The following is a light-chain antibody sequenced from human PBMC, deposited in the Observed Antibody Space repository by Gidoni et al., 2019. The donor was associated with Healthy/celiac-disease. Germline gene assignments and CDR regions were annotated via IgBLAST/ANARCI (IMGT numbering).Light chain of an antibody. CDR3: SSYTSSSTLEGV. Sequence: QPSLTQPASVSRSPGQSITISCTGTSSDVGGYNYVSWYQQHPGQAPKIMIYDVSNRPSAVANRFSGSKSGNTASLTISGLQAEDEADYYCSSYTSSSTLEGVFGGGTKLTVL. CDR2: DVS. CDR1: SSDVGGYNY. J-gene: IGLJ2*01. V-gene: IGLV2-14*03.